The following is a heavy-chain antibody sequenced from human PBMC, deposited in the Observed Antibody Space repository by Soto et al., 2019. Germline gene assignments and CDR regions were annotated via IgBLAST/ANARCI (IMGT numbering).Heavy chain of an antibody. CDR2: IYYSGST. CDR1: GGSISSSSYY. J-gene: IGHJ4*02. CDR3: ARLKRDRSRSGGFDY. V-gene: IGHV4-39*01. Sequence: SETLSLTCTVSGGSISSSSYYWGWIRQPPGKGLEWIGSIYYSGSTYYNPSLKSRVTISVDTSKNQFSLKLSSVTAADTAVYYCARLKRDRSRSGGFDYWGQGTLVTVSS. D-gene: IGHD3-22*01.